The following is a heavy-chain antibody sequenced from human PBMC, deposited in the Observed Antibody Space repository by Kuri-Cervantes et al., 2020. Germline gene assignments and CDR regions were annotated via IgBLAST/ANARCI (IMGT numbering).Heavy chain of an antibody. Sequence: ASVKVSCKASGYTFTYRYLHWVRQAPGQGLEWMGCINPNSGGTKYAQKFQGRVTMTRDTSITTPYMELSRLRSDDTAVYYCATGSNWADYRGQGTLVTVSS. CDR2: INPNSGGT. CDR1: GYTFTYRY. D-gene: IGHD7-27*01. V-gene: IGHV1-2*02. J-gene: IGHJ4*02. CDR3: ATGSNWADY.